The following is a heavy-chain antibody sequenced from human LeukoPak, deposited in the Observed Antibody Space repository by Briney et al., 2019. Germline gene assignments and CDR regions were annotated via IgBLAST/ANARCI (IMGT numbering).Heavy chain of an antibody. Sequence: GGSLRLSCAASGFTFDDYAMHWVRQAPGKGLEWVSLISWDGGSTYYADSVKGRFTISRDNSKNSLYLQMNSLRAEDTALYYCAKATGRGYSGFTIRYYYYMDVWGKGTTVTVSS. D-gene: IGHD5-12*01. J-gene: IGHJ6*03. CDR1: GFTFDDYA. CDR3: AKATGRGYSGFTIRYYYYMDV. CDR2: ISWDGGST. V-gene: IGHV3-43D*03.